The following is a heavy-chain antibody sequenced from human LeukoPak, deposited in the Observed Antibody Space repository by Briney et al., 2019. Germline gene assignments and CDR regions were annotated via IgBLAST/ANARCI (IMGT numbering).Heavy chain of an antibody. CDR2: TYYRSKWYN. CDR3: PRHYDFWSGSPLAYMDV. J-gene: IGHJ6*03. CDR1: GDSVSSNSAA. D-gene: IGHD3-3*01. V-gene: IGHV6-1*01. Sequence: SQTLSLTCAISGDSVSSNSAAWNWIRQSPSRGLEWLGRTYYRSKWYNDYAVSVKSRITINPDTSKNQFSLQLNSVTPEDTAVYYCPRHYDFWSGSPLAYMDVWGKGTTVTVSS.